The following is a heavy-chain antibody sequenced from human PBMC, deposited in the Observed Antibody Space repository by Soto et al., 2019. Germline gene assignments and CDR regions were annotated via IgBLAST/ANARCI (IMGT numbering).Heavy chain of an antibody. Sequence: QLQLQESGPGLVKPSETLSLTCTVSGGSISSSSYYWGWIRQPPGKGLEWIGSIYYSGSTYYNPSLKRRGTIAVDTSKNQFPRKLSSVTAADTAVYYCARQTRLRGRQLSSVAWKAFDIWGQGTMVTVSS. V-gene: IGHV4-39*01. D-gene: IGHD5-18*01. J-gene: IGHJ3*02. CDR1: GGSISSSSYY. CDR3: ARQTRLRGRQLSSVAWKAFDI. CDR2: IYYSGST.